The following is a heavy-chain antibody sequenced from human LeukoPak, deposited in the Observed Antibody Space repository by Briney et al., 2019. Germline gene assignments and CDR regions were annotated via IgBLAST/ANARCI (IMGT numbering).Heavy chain of an antibody. CDR2: IYYSGST. J-gene: IGHJ5*02. D-gene: IGHD3-10*01. Sequence: PSETLSLTCTASGGSISSYYWSWIRQPPGKGLEWIGYIYYSGSTNYNPYLKSRVTISVDTSKNQFSLKLSSVTAADTAVYYCARDRGGQFDRWGQGTLVTVSS. V-gene: IGHV4-59*01. CDR3: ARDRGGQFDR. CDR1: GGSISSYY.